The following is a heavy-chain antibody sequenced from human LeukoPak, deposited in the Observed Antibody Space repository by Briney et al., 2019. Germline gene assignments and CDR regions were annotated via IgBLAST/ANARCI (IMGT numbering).Heavy chain of an antibody. D-gene: IGHD3-22*01. V-gene: IGHV4-59*01. Sequence: PSETLSLTCTVSGGSISSYYWNWIRQSPGKGLEWIGYIYYSGSTNYNPSLKSRVTISVDTSKNQFSLKLSSVTAADTAVYYCARATGYYDTTISVWFDPWGQGTLVTVSS. CDR3: ARATGYYDTTISVWFDP. CDR1: GGSISSYY. J-gene: IGHJ5*02. CDR2: IYYSGST.